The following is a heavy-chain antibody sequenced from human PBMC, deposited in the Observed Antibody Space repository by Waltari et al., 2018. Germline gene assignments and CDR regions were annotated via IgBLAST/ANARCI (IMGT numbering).Heavy chain of an antibody. J-gene: IGHJ4*02. CDR3: ASLRDEYCGGDCHDY. CDR1: EHTLSELS. Sequence: QVQLVQSGAEVKKPGASVKVSCQVSEHTLSELSVHWVRQAPGQGLEWMGRINPNSGGTNYAQKFQGRVTMTRDTSISTAYMELSRLRSDDTAVYYCASLRDEYCGGDCHDYWGQGTLVTVSS. V-gene: IGHV1-2*06. D-gene: IGHD2-21*01. CDR2: INPNSGGT.